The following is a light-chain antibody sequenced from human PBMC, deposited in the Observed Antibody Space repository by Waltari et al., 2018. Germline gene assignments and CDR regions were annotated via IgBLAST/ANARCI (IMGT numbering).Light chain of an antibody. CDR3: QQRGSWPRVT. CDR2: DAS. CDR1: QSVSSY. Sequence: DNVLTQSPATLSLSPGASATLSCRSSQSVSSYLAWYQQKPGQAPRLLIYDASNRAPGIPARFSGSGSGTDFTLTISSLEPEDFAVYYCQQRGSWPRVTFGQGTRLEIK. V-gene: IGKV3-11*01. J-gene: IGKJ5*01.